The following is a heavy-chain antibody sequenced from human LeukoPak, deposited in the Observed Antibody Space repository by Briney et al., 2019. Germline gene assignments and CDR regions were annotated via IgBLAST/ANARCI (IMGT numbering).Heavy chain of an antibody. CDR1: GYTFTSYY. D-gene: IGHD3-16*01. CDR2: INPSGGST. J-gene: IGHJ4*02. CDR3: ASGGDPFRGIRYYFDY. Sequence: ASVKVSCKASGYTFTSYYMHWVRQAPGQGLEWMGIINPSGGSTSYAQKFQGRVTMTRDMSTSTVYMELSSLRSEDTAVYYCASGGDPFRGIRYYFDYWGQGTLVTVSS. V-gene: IGHV1-46*01.